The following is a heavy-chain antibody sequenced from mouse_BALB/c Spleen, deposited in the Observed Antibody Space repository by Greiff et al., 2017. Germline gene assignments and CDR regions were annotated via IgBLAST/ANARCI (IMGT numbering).Heavy chain of an antibody. CDR2: IDPYNGGT. Sequence: VHVKQSGPELVKPGASVKVSCKASGYSFTDYNMYWVKQSHGKSLEWIGYIDPYNGGTSYNQKFKGKATLTVDKSSSTAFMHLNSLTSEDSAVYYCARREAWGNWAWFAYWGQGTLVTVSA. CDR3: ARREAWGNWAWFAY. V-gene: IGHV1S135*01. J-gene: IGHJ3*01. CDR1: GYSFTDYN. D-gene: IGHD4-1*01.